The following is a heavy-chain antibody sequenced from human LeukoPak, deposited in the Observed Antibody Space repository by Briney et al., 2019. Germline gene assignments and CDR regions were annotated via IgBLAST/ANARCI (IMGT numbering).Heavy chain of an antibody. V-gene: IGHV4-59*01. D-gene: IGHD5/OR15-5a*01. CDR1: GGSISSFY. CDR2: ISYSETT. J-gene: IGHJ3*02. Sequence: PSETLSLTCTVSGGSISSFYWSWIRQPPGKGLEYIGYISYSETTSYNPSLKSRVTISVDTSKNQFSLKLTSVTATDTAVYYCARDKGLPQAFDIWGQGTMVTVSS. CDR3: ARDKGLPQAFDI.